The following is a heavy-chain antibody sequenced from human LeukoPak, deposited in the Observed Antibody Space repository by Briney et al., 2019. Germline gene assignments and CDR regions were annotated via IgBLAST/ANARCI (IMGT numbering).Heavy chain of an antibody. D-gene: IGHD3-10*01. CDR3: ARDMEGSGSPYNWFDP. CDR1: GYTFTSYY. V-gene: IGHV1-46*01. CDR2: INPSGGST. Sequence: ASVKVSCKASGYTFTSYYIHWVRQAPGQGLEWMGIINPSGGSTSYAQKFQGRVTMTRDTSTSTVYMELSSLRSEDTAVYYCARDMEGSGSPYNWFDPWGQGTLVTVSS. J-gene: IGHJ5*02.